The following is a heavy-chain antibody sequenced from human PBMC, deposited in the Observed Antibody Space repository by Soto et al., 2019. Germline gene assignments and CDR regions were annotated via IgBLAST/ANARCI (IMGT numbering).Heavy chain of an antibody. D-gene: IGHD3-3*01. J-gene: IGHJ5*02. Sequence: SGPTLVNPTQTLTLTCTFSGFSFRTTGVGVGWIRQPPGKALEWLALIYWDDEKRYSPSLKSRLTITKDTSKNQVVLTMTNMDPVDTATYYCGHLYDFLSVYYENRLNNWFDPRAQGTPVTVSS. V-gene: IGHV2-5*02. CDR2: IYWDDEK. CDR3: GHLYDFLSVYYENRLNNWFDP. CDR1: GFSFRTTGVG.